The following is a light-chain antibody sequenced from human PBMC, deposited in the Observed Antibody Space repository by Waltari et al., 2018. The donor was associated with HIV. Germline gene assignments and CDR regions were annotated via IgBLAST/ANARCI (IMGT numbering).Light chain of an antibody. J-gene: IGLJ2*01. CDR2: KTN. CDR1: SSNVGRNS. Sequence: QSVLTQPPSASGTPGQRVTISCSGSSSNVGRNSVSWYRQFPGTAPKLLIYKTNQRPSRVPDRFSGSKSGTSASLAISGLQSDDESVYYCAAWDDSLNGPLFGGGTQLTVL. V-gene: IGLV1-44*01. CDR3: AAWDDSLNGPL.